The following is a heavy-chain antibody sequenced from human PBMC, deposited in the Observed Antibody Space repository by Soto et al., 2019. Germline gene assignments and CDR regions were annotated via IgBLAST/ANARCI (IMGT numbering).Heavy chain of an antibody. D-gene: IGHD5-18*01. J-gene: IGHJ6*02. Sequence: EVQLVESGGGLIQPGGSLRLSCAASGFTVSSDYMSWVRQAPGKGLEWVSVIYSGGSTYYADSVKGRFTISRDNSKHTLYLQLNNLSAQGTDVSYCACRDLDTAREKNYYGMDVWGQGTTVTVSS. CDR2: IYSGGST. CDR1: GFTVSSDY. CDR3: ACRDLDTAREKNYYGMDV. V-gene: IGHV3-53*01.